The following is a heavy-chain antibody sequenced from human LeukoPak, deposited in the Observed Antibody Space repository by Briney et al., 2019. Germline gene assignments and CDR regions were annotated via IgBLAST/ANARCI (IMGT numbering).Heavy chain of an antibody. CDR3: TRDRLGGSGWYYFDY. CDR2: IRSKAYGGTT. Sequence: PGGSLRLSCTASVFTYGDYAMSWVRQAPGKGLEWVGFIRSKAYGGTTEYAASVKGRFTISRDDSKSIAYLQMNSLKTEDTAVCYCTRDRLGGSGWYYFDYWGQGTLVTVSS. CDR1: VFTYGDYA. V-gene: IGHV3-49*04. J-gene: IGHJ4*02. D-gene: IGHD6-19*01.